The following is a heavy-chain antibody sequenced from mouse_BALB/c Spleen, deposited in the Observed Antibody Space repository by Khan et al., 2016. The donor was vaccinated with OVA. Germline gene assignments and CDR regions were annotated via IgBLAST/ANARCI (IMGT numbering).Heavy chain of an antibody. CDR1: GYTFTDYV. CDR2: IYPGSDST. CDR3: ARAGWDVFAY. J-gene: IGHJ3*01. V-gene: IGHV1-77*01. D-gene: IGHD4-1*01. Sequence: QVQLQQSGPELVKPGASVKMSCKASGYTFTDYVMNWVKQRNGQGLEWIGQIYPGSDSTYYNEKFKGKATLTADRSSSTAYIQLSNLTSEDSAVYVCARAGWDVFAYWGQGTLVTVSA.